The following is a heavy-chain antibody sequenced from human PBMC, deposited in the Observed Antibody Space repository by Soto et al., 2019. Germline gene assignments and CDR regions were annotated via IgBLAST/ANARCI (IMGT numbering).Heavy chain of an antibody. Sequence: VGSLRLSCVASGFNFKKFAMAWVRQAAGEGLEWVSGISCCGGSASYADSVKGRFSIARDDSKNTVSLQLNSLRVEDTAQYYCAKADGQQWLIPHLDNWGQGTLVTVSS. CDR2: ISCCGGSA. CDR3: AKADGQQWLIPHLDN. D-gene: IGHD6-19*01. CDR1: GFNFKKFA. J-gene: IGHJ4*02. V-gene: IGHV3-23*01.